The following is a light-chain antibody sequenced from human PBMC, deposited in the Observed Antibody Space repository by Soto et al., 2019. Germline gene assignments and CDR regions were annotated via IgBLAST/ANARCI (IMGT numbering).Light chain of an antibody. J-gene: IGKJ1*01. Sequence: EIVLTQSPGTLSLSPGERATLSCRASQSVSSSYLAWYQQKPGQAPRLLSYGASSTATGIPDRFSGSGSGTDFTLTISRREPEDFAVYYCQQYGSSRTFGQGTKVEIK. V-gene: IGKV3-20*01. CDR3: QQYGSSRT. CDR1: QSVSSSY. CDR2: GAS.